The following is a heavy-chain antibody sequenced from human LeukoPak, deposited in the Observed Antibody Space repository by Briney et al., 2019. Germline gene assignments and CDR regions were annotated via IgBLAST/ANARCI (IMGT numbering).Heavy chain of an antibody. J-gene: IGHJ5*02. CDR1: GGSISSSNW. CDR2: IYHSGST. V-gene: IGHV4-4*02. D-gene: IGHD2-2*01. Sequence: PSETLSLTCAVSGGSISSSNWWSWVRQPPGKGLEWIGEIYHSGSTNYNPSLKSRVTISVDKSKNQFSLKLSSVTAADTAVYYCAREDIVVVPAAMRPVRESPFEPWGQGTLVTVSS. CDR3: AREDIVVVPAAMRPVRESPFEP.